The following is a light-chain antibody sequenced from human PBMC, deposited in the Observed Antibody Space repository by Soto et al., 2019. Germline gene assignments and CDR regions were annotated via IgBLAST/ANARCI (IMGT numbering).Light chain of an antibody. V-gene: IGLV1-44*01. CDR1: SSNIQHNI. CDR3: AARDDSLNGVV. J-gene: IGLJ2*01. Sequence: QSVLTHPTSSSRTPVQRVTTSCSGSSSNIQHNIVNWYQQLPGTAPKLLIYNTNQRPSVVPDRFSVSKSGTSASLANSGLQSEDEADYFCAARDDSLNGVVFGGRTKLTVL. CDR2: NTN.